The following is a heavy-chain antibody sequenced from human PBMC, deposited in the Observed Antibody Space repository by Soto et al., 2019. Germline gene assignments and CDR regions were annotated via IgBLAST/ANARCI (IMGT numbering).Heavy chain of an antibody. Sequence: SVKVSCKASGGTFSSYAISWVRQAPGQGLEWMGGIIPIFGTANYAQKFQGRVTITADESTSTAYMELSSLRSEDTAVYYCARAIIEGATTLGYWGQGTLVPVSS. D-gene: IGHD1-26*01. J-gene: IGHJ4*02. CDR1: GGTFSSYA. CDR3: ARAIIEGATTLGY. V-gene: IGHV1-69*13. CDR2: IIPIFGTA.